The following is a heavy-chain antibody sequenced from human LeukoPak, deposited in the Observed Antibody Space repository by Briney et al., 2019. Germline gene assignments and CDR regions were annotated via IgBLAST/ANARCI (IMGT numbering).Heavy chain of an antibody. Sequence: PGGSLRPSCAASGFTFSRHWMSWVRQAPGKGLERVAHMNQDGSAIYYVDSVKGRFTISRDNAKNSLYLQMNSLRAEDTAVYYCARTNGNDFGDLFHYYSGMDVWGQGTTVTVSS. CDR1: GFTFSRHW. CDR3: ARTNGNDFGDLFHYYSGMDV. D-gene: IGHD4-17*01. CDR2: MNQDGSAI. V-gene: IGHV3-7*03. J-gene: IGHJ6*02.